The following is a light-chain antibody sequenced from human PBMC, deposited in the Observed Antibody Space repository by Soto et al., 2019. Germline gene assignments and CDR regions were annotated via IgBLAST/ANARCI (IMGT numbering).Light chain of an antibody. J-gene: IGLJ2*01. CDR3: SSFSSSWTVV. CDR1: SSDVGAYNY. CDR2: DVS. Sequence: QSALTQPASVSGSPGQSITISCTGTSSDVGAYNYVSWYQQHPGKAPKLMIYDVSNRPSGVSNRFSGSKSGNTASLTISGLQAEDEADYYCSSFSSSWTVVFGGGTQLTVL. V-gene: IGLV2-14*01.